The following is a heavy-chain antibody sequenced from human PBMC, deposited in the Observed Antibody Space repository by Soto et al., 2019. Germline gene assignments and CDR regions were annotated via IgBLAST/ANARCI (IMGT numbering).Heavy chain of an antibody. CDR3: ARVLWQQMVSRTKSPIDY. V-gene: IGHV4-34*01. Sequence: NPSETLSLTCAFYVGSFSGYYWSCIRQPPGKWLEWIGEINHSGSTNYNPSLKSRVTISVDTSKNQFSLKLSPVTAADTAVYYCARVLWQQMVSRTKSPIDYWGQGTLVTVSS. D-gene: IGHD6-13*01. CDR1: VGSFSGYY. J-gene: IGHJ4*02. CDR2: INHSGST.